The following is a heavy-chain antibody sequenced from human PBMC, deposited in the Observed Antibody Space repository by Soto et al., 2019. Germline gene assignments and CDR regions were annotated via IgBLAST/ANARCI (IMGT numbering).Heavy chain of an antibody. CDR1: GGTFSSYA. CDR3: ARRYDSSGGPGLSPFDY. J-gene: IGHJ4*02. V-gene: IGHV1-69*13. D-gene: IGHD3-22*01. Sequence: ASVKVSCKASGGTFSSYAISWVRQAPGQGLEWMGGIIPIFGTANYAQKFQGRVTITADESTSTAYMELSSLRSEDTAVYYCARRYDSSGGPGLSPFDYWGQGTLVTVSS. CDR2: IIPIFGTA.